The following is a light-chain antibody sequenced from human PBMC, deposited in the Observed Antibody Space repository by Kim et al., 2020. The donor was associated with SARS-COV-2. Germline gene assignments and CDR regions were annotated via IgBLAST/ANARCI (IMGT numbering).Light chain of an antibody. Sequence: EIMLTQSPATLSVSPGERATLSCRASQSISSNLAWYQQKPGQAPRLLIFGASARATGIPARFSASGSGTQFTLTISDLQSEDIAVYYLQQSNTCSPVGTWGPGTK. CDR3: QQSNTCSPVGT. J-gene: IGKJ2*02. CDR1: QSISSN. V-gene: IGKV3-15*01. CDR2: GAS.